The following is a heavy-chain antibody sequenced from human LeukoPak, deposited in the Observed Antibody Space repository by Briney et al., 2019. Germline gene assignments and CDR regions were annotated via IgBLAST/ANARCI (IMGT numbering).Heavy chain of an antibody. Sequence: PGGSLRLSCAASGFTFNIYWMDWVRQAPGKGLIWVSRINTDGSDTTYADSVKGRFTISRDNAKNTLYLQMNSLRAEDTAVYYCARGCSGGSCYDNWGREPWSPSPQ. CDR1: GFTFNIYW. D-gene: IGHD2-15*01. V-gene: IGHV3-74*01. J-gene: IGHJ4*02. CDR3: ARGCSGGSCYDN. CDR2: INTDGSDT.